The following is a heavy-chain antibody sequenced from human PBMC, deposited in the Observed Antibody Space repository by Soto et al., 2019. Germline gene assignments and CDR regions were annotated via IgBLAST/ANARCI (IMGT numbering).Heavy chain of an antibody. CDR1: GGPVSSGDYY. V-gene: IGHV4-61*08. D-gene: IGHD5-18*01. J-gene: IGHJ2*01. Sequence: QVQLQESGPGLVRPSETLSLTCTVSGGPVSSGDYYWSWIRQPPGKGLEWIGYIYYSGSTSYNPPLKSRCTISVDTSKNQFSLKLSSVTAADTAVYYCAREGVDPAMVKGWYFDLWGRGTLVTVSS. CDR3: AREGVDPAMVKGWYFDL. CDR2: IYYSGST.